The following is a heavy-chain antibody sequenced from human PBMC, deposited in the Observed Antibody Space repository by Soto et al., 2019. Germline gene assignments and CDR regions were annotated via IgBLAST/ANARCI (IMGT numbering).Heavy chain of an antibody. V-gene: IGHV3-23*01. CDR1: GFNFFDHD. CDR3: ARMTGGGWQRFFDY. Sequence: EVKLLESGGALVQPGGSLRLSCAASGFNFFDHDMSWVRQAPGKGLEWVSSITVGGAQKDYGKSVKGRFTISRDNSNDPFFFQTASLQVEDPGLYYCARMTGGGWQRFFDYWGQGTAVTVSS. CDR2: ITVGGAQK. J-gene: IGHJ4*02. D-gene: IGHD5-12*01.